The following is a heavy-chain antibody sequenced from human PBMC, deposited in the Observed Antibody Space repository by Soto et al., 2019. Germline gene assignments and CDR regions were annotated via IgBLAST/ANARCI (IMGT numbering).Heavy chain of an antibody. D-gene: IGHD6-6*01. J-gene: IGHJ6*02. V-gene: IGHV4-61*01. CDR3: ARNILHSSSSVYYYYGMDV. CDR2: IYNTGST. CDR1: GGSVSSGSQY. Sequence: QVQLKEWGPGLVKPSETLSLTCTVSGGSVSSGSQYWSWIRQPPGQGLEWVGYIYNTGSTNYNPSLKSPVSISVDMSKNQFSLKLRSVTTADTAVYYCARNILHSSSSVYYYYGMDVWGRGTTVTVSS.